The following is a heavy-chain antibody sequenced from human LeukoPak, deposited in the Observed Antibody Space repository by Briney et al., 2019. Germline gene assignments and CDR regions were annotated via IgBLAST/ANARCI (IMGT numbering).Heavy chain of an antibody. CDR3: ARVHSSGPVDP. CDR1: GYIFDIHA. J-gene: IGHJ5*02. Sequence: ASVKVSCKASGYIFDIHAIIWVRQAPGQGLEWMGWINTNTGNPTYAQGFTGRFVFSLDTSVSTAYLQISSLKAEDTAVYYCARVHSSGPVDPWGQGTLVTVSS. CDR2: INTNTGNP. D-gene: IGHD6-19*01. V-gene: IGHV7-4-1*02.